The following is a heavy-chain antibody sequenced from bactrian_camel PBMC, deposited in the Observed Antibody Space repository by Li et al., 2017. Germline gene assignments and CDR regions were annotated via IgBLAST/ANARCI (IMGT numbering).Heavy chain of an antibody. D-gene: IGHD5*01. Sequence: HVQLVESGGGSVQAGGSLRLSCAASRFTFSSYYMSWVRQAPGKGLEWVSSIYSDGSAGYYADSVKGRFTISRDNAKNTLYLQLNSLKTEDTAMYYCAKDLLTRWVGFDYWGQGTQVTVS. J-gene: IGHJ4*01. CDR2: IYSDGSAG. V-gene: IGHV3S5*01. CDR3: AKDLLTRWVGFDY. CDR1: RFTFSSYY.